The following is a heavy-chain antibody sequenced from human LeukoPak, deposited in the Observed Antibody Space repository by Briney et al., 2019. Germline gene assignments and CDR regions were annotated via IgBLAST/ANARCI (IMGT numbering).Heavy chain of an antibody. CDR2: IYPGDSDT. Sequence: GESLKVSGKGSGYSFTSYWIGWVRQMPGKGLEWMGIIYPGDSDTRYSPSFQGQVTISADKSISTAYLQWSSLKASDTAMYYCAVRANIAAAGTNYYYYMDVWGKGTTVTVSS. CDR1: GYSFTSYW. D-gene: IGHD6-13*01. J-gene: IGHJ6*03. V-gene: IGHV5-51*01. CDR3: AVRANIAAAGTNYYYYMDV.